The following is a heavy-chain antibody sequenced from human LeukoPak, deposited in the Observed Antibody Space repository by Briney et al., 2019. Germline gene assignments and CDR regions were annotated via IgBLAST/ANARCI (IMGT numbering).Heavy chain of an antibody. CDR1: GFTFDDYA. Sequence: PGGPLRLSCAASGFTFDDYAMHWVRQAPGKGLEWVSGISWNSGSIGYADSVKGRFTISRDNAKNSLYLQMNSLRAEDTALYYCAKDADYYGSGSPADYWGQGTLVTVSS. V-gene: IGHV3-9*01. CDR2: ISWNSGSI. D-gene: IGHD3-10*01. CDR3: AKDADYYGSGSPADY. J-gene: IGHJ4*02.